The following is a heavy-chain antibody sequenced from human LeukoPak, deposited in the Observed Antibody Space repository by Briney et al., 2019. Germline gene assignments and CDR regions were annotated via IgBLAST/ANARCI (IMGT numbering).Heavy chain of an antibody. J-gene: IGHJ4*02. V-gene: IGHV3-30*18. CDR3: AKDKIAAAGTFDY. CDR2: ISYDGSNK. Sequence: GGSLRLSCAASGFPFISYGMHWVRQAPGKGLEGVAVISYDGSNKYYADSVKGRFTISRDNSKNTLYLQMNSLRAEDTAVYYCAKDKIAAAGTFDYWGQGTLVTVSS. CDR1: GFPFISYG. D-gene: IGHD6-13*01.